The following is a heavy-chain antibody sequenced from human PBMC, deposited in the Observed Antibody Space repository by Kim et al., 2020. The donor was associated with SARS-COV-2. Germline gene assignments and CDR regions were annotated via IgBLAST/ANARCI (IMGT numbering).Heavy chain of an antibody. CDR1: GFTFSSYG. V-gene: IGHV3-30*18. CDR2: ISYDGSNK. CDR3: AKDPRTGYSGGWRYDY. Sequence: GGSLRLSCVASGFTFSSYGMHWVRQAPGKGLEWVAVISYDGSNKNYADSVKGRFTISRDNSKNTLYLQMNSLRPEDTAVYYCAKDPRTGYSGGWRYDY. D-gene: IGHD6-19*01. J-gene: IGHJ4*01.